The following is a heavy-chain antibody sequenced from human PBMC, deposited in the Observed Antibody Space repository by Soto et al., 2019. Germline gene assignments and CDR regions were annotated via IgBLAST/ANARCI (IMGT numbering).Heavy chain of an antibody. J-gene: IGHJ6*02. CDR3: AREQGLSTLGVSSMYDYGMDA. CDR1: GYTFTRSG. CDR2: INPDNGNT. Sequence: GASVKVSCKASGYTFTRSGISWVRQAPGQGLEWLGWINPDNGNTNYAQHLQGRVSLTTDTSTSTAYMDLRSLRSDDTAVYYCAREQGLSTLGVSSMYDYGMDAWGQGTAVTV. D-gene: IGHD3-3*01. V-gene: IGHV1-18*01.